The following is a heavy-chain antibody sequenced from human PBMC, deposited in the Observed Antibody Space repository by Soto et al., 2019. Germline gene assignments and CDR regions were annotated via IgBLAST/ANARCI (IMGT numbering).Heavy chain of an antibody. V-gene: IGHV3-23*01. CDR3: AKGGRGNYYYFDY. Sequence: GGSLRLSCAASGFTFSTYAMSWVRQAPGKGLEWVSAIGDGGDSTYYADSVKGRFTISRDNSKNTLYLQMNSLRAEDTAVYYCAKGGRGNYYYFDYWGQGTLVTVSS. CDR1: GFTFSTYA. D-gene: IGHD1-7*01. J-gene: IGHJ4*02. CDR2: IGDGGDST.